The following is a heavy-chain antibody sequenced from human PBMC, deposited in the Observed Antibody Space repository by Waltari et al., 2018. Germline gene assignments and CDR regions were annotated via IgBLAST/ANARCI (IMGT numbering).Heavy chain of an antibody. CDR1: GFTFSSYW. CDR3: ARDLPADIVVVPAAMGDY. V-gene: IGHV3-7*01. Sequence: EVQLVESGGGLVQPGGSLRLSCAASGFTFSSYWMSWVRQAPGKGLEWVANIKQDGSEKYYVDSVKGRFTISRDNAKNSLYLQMNSLRAEDTAVYYCARDLPADIVVVPAAMGDYWGQGTLVTVSS. J-gene: IGHJ4*02. D-gene: IGHD2-2*01. CDR2: IKQDGSEK.